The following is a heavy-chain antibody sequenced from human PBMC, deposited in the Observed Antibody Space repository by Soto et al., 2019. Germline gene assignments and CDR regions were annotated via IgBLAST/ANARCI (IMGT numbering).Heavy chain of an antibody. D-gene: IGHD3-9*01. CDR3: ARDRNYDILTGYYNLRWFDP. V-gene: IGHV1-3*01. Sequence: ASLKVSCKASGYTFTSYAMHWVRQAPGQRLEWMGWINAGNGNTKYSQKFQGRVTITRDTSASTAYMELSSLRSEDTAVYYCARDRNYDILTGYYNLRWFDPWRQGTLVPAPQ. CDR1: GYTFTSYA. CDR2: INAGNGNT. J-gene: IGHJ5*02.